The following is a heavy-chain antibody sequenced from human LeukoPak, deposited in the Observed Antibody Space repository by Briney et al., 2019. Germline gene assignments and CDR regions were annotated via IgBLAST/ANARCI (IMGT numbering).Heavy chain of an antibody. J-gene: IGHJ6*03. Sequence: SETLSLTCTVSGYSISSGYYWGWIRQPPGKGLEWIGSIYHGGSTYYNPSLKSRVTISVDTSKNQFSLKLSSVTAADTAVYYCARGVFLLYYYYYMDVWGKGTTVTVSS. V-gene: IGHV4-38-2*02. D-gene: IGHD6-13*01. CDR3: ARGVFLLYYYYYMDV. CDR2: IYHGGST. CDR1: GYSISSGYY.